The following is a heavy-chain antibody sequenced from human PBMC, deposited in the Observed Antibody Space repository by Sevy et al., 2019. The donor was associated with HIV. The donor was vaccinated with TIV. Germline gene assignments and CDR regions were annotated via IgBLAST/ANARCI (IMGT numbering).Heavy chain of an antibody. CDR2: INPSGGRR. J-gene: IGHJ4*02. CDR3: GRVGVQGVTSFDY. D-gene: IGHD3-10*01. V-gene: IGHV1-46*03. Sequence: ASVKVSCKASGYTFTSYYIHWVRRVPGQGLEWMGIINPSGGRRDYAQKFQGRVTMTRDTSTSTVYMELSSLTSEDTAVYYCGRVGVQGVTSFDYWGQGTLVTVSS. CDR1: GYTFTSYY.